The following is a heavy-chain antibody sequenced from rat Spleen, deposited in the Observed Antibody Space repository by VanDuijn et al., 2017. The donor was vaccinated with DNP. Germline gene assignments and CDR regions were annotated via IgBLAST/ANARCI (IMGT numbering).Heavy chain of an antibody. Sequence: QVQLKESGPGLVQPSQTLSLTCTVSGFSLTSYTVSWVRQPPGKGLEWIAAISSGGSTYYNSTLKSRLSISRDTSKSQVFLKMNSLQTEDTAMHFCAREDTMMVVGYLDYWGRGVMVTVSS. CDR2: ISSGGST. D-gene: IGHD1-12*02. CDR1: GFSLTSYT. J-gene: IGHJ2*01. CDR3: AREDTMMVVGYLDY. V-gene: IGHV2-6*01.